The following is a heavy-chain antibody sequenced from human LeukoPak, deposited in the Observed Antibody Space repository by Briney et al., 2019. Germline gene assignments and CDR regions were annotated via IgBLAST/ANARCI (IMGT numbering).Heavy chain of an antibody. D-gene: IGHD4-11*01. CDR3: ARASYSNYGSWFDP. CDR1: GGSISSGGYS. J-gene: IGHJ5*02. CDR2: IYHSGST. V-gene: IGHV4-30-2*01. Sequence: PSQTLSLTCAVSGGSISSGGYSWSWIRQPPGKGLEWIGYIYHSGSTYYSPSLKSRVTISVDRSKNQFSLKLSSVTAADTAVYYCARASYSNYGSWFDPWGQGTLVTVSS.